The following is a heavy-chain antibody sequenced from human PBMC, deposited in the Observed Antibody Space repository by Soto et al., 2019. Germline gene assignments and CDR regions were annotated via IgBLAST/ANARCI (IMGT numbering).Heavy chain of an antibody. V-gene: IGHV1-18*01. CDR1: GYTFTSYG. D-gene: IGHD4-4*01. J-gene: IGHJ6*03. Sequence: QVPLVQSGAEVKKPGASVKVSCKASGYTFTSYGISWVRQAPGQGLEWMGWISAYNGNTNYAQKLQGRVTMTTDTSTSTAYMELRSLRSDDTAVYYCARDSLSTVQRYYYYYMDVWGKGTTVTVSS. CDR2: ISAYNGNT. CDR3: ARDSLSTVQRYYYYYMDV.